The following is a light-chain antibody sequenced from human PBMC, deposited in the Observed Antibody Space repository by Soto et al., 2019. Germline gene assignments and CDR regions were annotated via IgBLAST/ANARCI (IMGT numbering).Light chain of an antibody. CDR3: QQYGSSPRT. CDR1: QSVSGN. Sequence: EIVMTQSPVTLSVSPGERATLSCRASQSVSGNLAWYQQKPGQAPRLLIYGVSARATGIPARFSGSGFGTEFTLTISSLQSEDFALYYCQQYGSSPRTFGQGTKVDI. V-gene: IGKV3-15*01. CDR2: GVS. J-gene: IGKJ1*01.